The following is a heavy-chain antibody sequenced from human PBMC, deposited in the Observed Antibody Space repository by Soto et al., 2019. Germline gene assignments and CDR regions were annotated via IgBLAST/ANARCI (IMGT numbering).Heavy chain of an antibody. D-gene: IGHD2-8*02. V-gene: IGHV1-46*02. CDR2: IHPSGGGT. CDR3: ARGGNLAVVNVTFDY. Sequence: ALVKVSCKPSAYTFNTYYLHWVRQAPVPALEWMGVIHPSGGGTTYAQKFLGRVTVTRDTSTTTVFMELSSLRSDDTAVYECARGGNLAVVNVTFDYWGQGTRVSVSS. CDR1: AYTFNTYY. J-gene: IGHJ4*02.